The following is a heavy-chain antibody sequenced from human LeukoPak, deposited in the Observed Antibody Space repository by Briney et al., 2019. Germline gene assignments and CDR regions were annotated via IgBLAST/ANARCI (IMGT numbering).Heavy chain of an antibody. D-gene: IGHD3-9*01. J-gene: IGHJ5*02. CDR3: ARWRGDILTGLGFDP. V-gene: IGHV1-2*06. Sequence: ASVKVSFKASGYTFTVYYMHWVRQAPGQGLEWMGRINLNSGGTKNAQKFQGRVTMTRDTSISTAYMELRRLRSDDTAVYYYARWRGDILTGLGFDPWGQGTLVTVSS. CDR2: INLNSGGT. CDR1: GYTFTVYY.